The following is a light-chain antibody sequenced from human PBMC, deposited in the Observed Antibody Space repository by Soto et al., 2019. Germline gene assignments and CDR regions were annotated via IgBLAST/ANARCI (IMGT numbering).Light chain of an antibody. V-gene: IGKV3-15*01. Sequence: EIVMTQSPATLSVSPGERASLSCRASQGIGDTLAWYQHKPGQTPRLLIYDTSTRATGVPTRFSGSRSGAEFTLTINSLQSEDFAVYYCQPYNNWPLTVGGGTKVDIK. CDR1: QGIGDT. CDR2: DTS. J-gene: IGKJ4*01. CDR3: QPYNNWPLT.